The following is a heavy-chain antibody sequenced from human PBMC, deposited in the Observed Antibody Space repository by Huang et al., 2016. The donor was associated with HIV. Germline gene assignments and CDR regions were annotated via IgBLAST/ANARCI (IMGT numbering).Heavy chain of an antibody. CDR3: ARDPKYHRIGYYRQRRGIDI. CDR1: GYTFTSYG. CDR2: ISASSGDT. D-gene: IGHD3-22*01. Sequence: QIQLMQPGPELKQPGASATVPCKASGYTFTSYGITWVRQAPGQGPEWMGWISASSGDTEYAQKFQGRVTLTTDTSTNIAYMELSGLRSDDTAKYYCARDPKYHRIGYYRQRRGIDIWGQGTMVIVSS. J-gene: IGHJ3*02. V-gene: IGHV1-18*01.